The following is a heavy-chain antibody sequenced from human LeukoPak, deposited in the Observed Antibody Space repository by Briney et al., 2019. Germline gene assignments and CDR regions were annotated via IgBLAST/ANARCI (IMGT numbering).Heavy chain of an antibody. CDR2: ISSNGGST. CDR3: ARFEGDPFDY. V-gene: IGHV3-64*01. J-gene: IGHJ4*02. CDR1: GFTFSNYA. D-gene: IGHD2-21*02. Sequence: GGSLRLSCAASGFTFSNYAMHWVRQAPGKGLEYVSAISSNGGSTYYANSVKGRFTISRDNSKNTLYLQMNSLRAEDTAVYYCARFEGDPFDYWGQGTLVTVSS.